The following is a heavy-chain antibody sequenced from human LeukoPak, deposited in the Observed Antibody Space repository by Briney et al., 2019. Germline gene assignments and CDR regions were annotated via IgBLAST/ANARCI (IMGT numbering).Heavy chain of an antibody. Sequence: ASVKVSCKASGYTFTGYYMHWVRQAPGQGLEWMGWINPNSGGTNYAQKFQGWVTMTRDTSISTAYMELSRLRSDDTAVYYCARGTLLRYFDWLSSFDYWGQGTLVTVSS. CDR2: INPNSGGT. CDR1: GYTFTGYY. D-gene: IGHD3-9*01. V-gene: IGHV1-2*04. CDR3: ARGTLLRYFDWLSSFDY. J-gene: IGHJ4*02.